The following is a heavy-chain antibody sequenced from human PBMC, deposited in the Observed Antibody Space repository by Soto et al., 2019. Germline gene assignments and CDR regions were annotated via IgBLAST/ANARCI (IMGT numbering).Heavy chain of an antibody. CDR2: IYSGGST. V-gene: IGHV3-66*01. CDR3: ACDEWLSNFDI. CDR1: GFTVSSNY. D-gene: IGHD3-3*01. Sequence: EVQLVESGGGLVQPGGSLRLSCAASGFTVSSNYMSWVRQAPGKGLEWVSGIYSGGSTYYADSVQGRFTISRDNAKNTLYLQMNSLRAEDTAVYYCACDEWLSNFDIWGPGTMVTVPS. J-gene: IGHJ3*02.